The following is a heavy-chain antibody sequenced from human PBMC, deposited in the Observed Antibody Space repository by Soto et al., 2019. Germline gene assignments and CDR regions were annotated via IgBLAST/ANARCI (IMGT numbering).Heavy chain of an antibody. CDR3: AAGGGLPRYS. CDR1: GVSISSGGYS. V-gene: IGHV4-30-2*01. CDR2: IYDSGST. J-gene: IGHJ4*02. Sequence: PSETLSLTCAVSGVSISSGGYSWSWIGQPPGKGLEGIGCIYDSGSTYDNPSLERRGTISVDNSKKQFSLKLSTVTAAETAVYYCAAGGGLPRYSWGQGPLVTVS. D-gene: IGHD5-12*01.